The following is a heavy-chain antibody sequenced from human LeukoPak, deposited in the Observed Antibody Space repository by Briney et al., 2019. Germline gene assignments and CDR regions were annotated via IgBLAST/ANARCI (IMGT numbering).Heavy chain of an antibody. J-gene: IGHJ5*02. V-gene: IGHV4-34*01. CDR1: GGSSSGYY. Sequence: SETLSLTCAVYGGSSSGYYWSWIRQPPGKGLEWIGEINHSGSTNYNPSLKSRVTISVDTSKNQFSLKLSSVTAADTAVYYCARVTQWLVHNWFDPWGQGTLVTVSS. CDR2: INHSGST. CDR3: ARVTQWLVHNWFDP. D-gene: IGHD6-19*01.